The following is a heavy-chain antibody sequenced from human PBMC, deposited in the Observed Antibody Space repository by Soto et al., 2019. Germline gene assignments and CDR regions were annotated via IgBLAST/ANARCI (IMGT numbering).Heavy chain of an antibody. Sequence: QVQLVESGGGVVQPGRSLRLSCAASGFTFSSYAMHWVRQAPGKGLEWVAVISYDGSNKYYADSVKGRFTISRDNSKSTLYLQMSSLRAEDTAVYYCARPTTYYYDSSGYSGMDVWGQGTTVTVSS. CDR2: ISYDGSNK. CDR3: ARPTTYYYDSSGYSGMDV. D-gene: IGHD3-22*01. J-gene: IGHJ6*02. V-gene: IGHV3-30-3*01. CDR1: GFTFSSYA.